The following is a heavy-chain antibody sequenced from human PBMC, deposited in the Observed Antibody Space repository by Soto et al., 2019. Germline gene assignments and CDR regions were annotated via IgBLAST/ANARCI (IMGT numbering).Heavy chain of an antibody. D-gene: IGHD3-22*01. Sequence: QLQLQESGPGLVKPSETLSLTCTVSGGSISSSSYYWGWIRQPPGKGLEWIGSIYYSGSTYYNPSLKSRVTISVDTSKNQFSLKLSSVTAADTAVYYCARARYYYDSSGYYYEDDAFDIWGQGTMVTVSS. CDR3: ARARYYYDSSGYYYEDDAFDI. CDR2: IYYSGST. J-gene: IGHJ3*02. V-gene: IGHV4-39*01. CDR1: GGSISSSSYY.